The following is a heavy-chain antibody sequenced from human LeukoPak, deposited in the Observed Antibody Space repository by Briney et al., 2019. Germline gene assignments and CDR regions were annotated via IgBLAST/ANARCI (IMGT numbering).Heavy chain of an antibody. Sequence: WIGWVRQMPGKGLEWIGYIYYTGSIYYNPSLKSRVTMSVDTSKNQFSLRLSSVTAVDTAVYYCARKTDAKSYYPDWGQGTLVTVSS. D-gene: IGHD3-10*01. J-gene: IGHJ4*02. CDR1: W. CDR2: IYYTGSI. V-gene: IGHV4-28*02. CDR3: ARKTDAKSYYPD.